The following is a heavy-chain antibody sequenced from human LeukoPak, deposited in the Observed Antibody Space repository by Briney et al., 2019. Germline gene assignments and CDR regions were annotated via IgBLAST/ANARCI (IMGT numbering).Heavy chain of an antibody. V-gene: IGHV1-46*01. Sequence: ASVKVSCKASGYTFTNYYMNWVRQAPGQGLEWMGIINPSGGSTSYAQKFQGRVTVTRDTSTSTVYMELSSLRSEDTAMYYCVREGEIGYDLSDYWGQGTLVTVSS. CDR3: VREGEIGYDLSDY. CDR1: GYTFTNYY. J-gene: IGHJ4*02. D-gene: IGHD5-12*01. CDR2: INPSGGST.